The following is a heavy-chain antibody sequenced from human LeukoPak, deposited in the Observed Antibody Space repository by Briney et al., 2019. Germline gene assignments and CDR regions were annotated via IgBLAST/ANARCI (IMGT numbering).Heavy chain of an antibody. CDR3: ARLDGYCSGGSCYSVSFVDP. CDR2: IYYSGST. J-gene: IGHJ5*02. D-gene: IGHD2-15*01. V-gene: IGHV4-39*01. Sequence: SETLSLTCTVSGGSISSSNYYWGWIRQPPGKGLEWIGSIYYSGSTYYNPSLRSRVTISVDTSKNQFSLKLSSVTAADTAVYYCARLDGYCSGGSCYSVSFVDPWGQGTLVTVSS. CDR1: GGSISSSNYY.